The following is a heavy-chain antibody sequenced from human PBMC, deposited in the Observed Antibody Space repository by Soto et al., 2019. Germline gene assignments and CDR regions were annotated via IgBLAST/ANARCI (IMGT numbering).Heavy chain of an antibody. CDR2: IYPGDSDT. D-gene: IGHD4-4*01. V-gene: IGHV5-51*01. CDR1: GYTFTDYW. Sequence: PGESLKISCKGSGYTFTDYWIGWVRQLPGKGLEWMGIIYPGDSDTRYSPSFHRHVTITVDKSTSTAYLQWNTLKAPDPAMYYCAIHISNFPDYYGAMDVWGQGTTATSP. J-gene: IGHJ6*02. CDR3: AIHISNFPDYYGAMDV.